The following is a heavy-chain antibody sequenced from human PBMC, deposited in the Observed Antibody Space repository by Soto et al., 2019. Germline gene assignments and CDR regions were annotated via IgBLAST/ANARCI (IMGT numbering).Heavy chain of an antibody. Sequence: EVQLVQSGAEVKKPGESLRISCKGSGYSFTTYWIAWVRQMPGKGLEWMGIIYPGDSETRYRPSFQGQVTISADKSISTAYLQGISLKASDTAMYYCARRVEYTTSEGAFDIWGQGTMVTVSS. CDR1: GYSFTTYW. CDR2: IYPGDSET. J-gene: IGHJ3*02. CDR3: ARRVEYTTSEGAFDI. D-gene: IGHD2-2*01. V-gene: IGHV5-51*03.